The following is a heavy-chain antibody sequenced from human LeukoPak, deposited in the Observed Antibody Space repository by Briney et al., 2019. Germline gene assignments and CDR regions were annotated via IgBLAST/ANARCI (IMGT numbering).Heavy chain of an antibody. CDR1: GFTFSSYA. V-gene: IGHV3-30*01. CDR3: AKERTHYYDSSGSLDY. J-gene: IGHJ4*02. CDR2: ISYDGSNK. Sequence: GGSLRLSCAASGFTFSSYAMHWVRQAPGKGLEWVAVISYDGSNKYCADSVKGRFTISRDNSKNTLYLQMNSLRAEDTAVYYCAKERTHYYDSSGSLDYWGQGTLVTVSS. D-gene: IGHD3-22*01.